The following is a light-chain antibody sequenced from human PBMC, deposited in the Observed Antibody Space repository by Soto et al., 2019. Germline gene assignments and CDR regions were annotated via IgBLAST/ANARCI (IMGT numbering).Light chain of an antibody. CDR3: CSFAGSVSWV. CDR1: SSDVGGYNY. V-gene: IGLV2-11*01. J-gene: IGLJ3*02. CDR2: DVS. Sequence: QSALTQPRSVSGSPGQSVTISCTGTSSDVGGYNYVSWYQQHPGKAPKLMIYDVSKWPSGVPDRFSGSKSGNTASLTISGLQAEDEADYYCCSFAGSVSWVFGGGTKLTVL.